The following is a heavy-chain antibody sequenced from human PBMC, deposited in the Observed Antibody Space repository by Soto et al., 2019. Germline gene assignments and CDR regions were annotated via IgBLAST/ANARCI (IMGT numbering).Heavy chain of an antibody. Sequence: TLSLTCAVYGGSFSGYYWSWIRQPPGKGLEWIGEINHSGSTNYNSSLKSRVTISVDTSKNQFSLKLSSVTTADTAVYYCARGLKASYGSGSERHFDYWGQGTLVTVSS. J-gene: IGHJ4*02. CDR2: INHSGST. CDR3: ARGLKASYGSGSERHFDY. CDR1: GGSFSGYY. V-gene: IGHV4-34*01. D-gene: IGHD3-10*01.